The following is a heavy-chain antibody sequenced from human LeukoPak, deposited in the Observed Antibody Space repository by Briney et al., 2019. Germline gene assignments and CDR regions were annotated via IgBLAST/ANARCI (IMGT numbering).Heavy chain of an antibody. J-gene: IGHJ6*03. CDR2: VNHSGST. CDR3: ARVNYDMQTTPLYYYYYYMDV. D-gene: IGHD3-9*01. Sequence: SETLSLTCSVYGGSFSAFYWNWIRQPPGKGLEWVGEVNHSGSTYYNPSLKSRVTISVDTSKNQFSLKLSSVTAADTAVYYCARVNYDMQTTPLYYYYYYMDVWGKGTTVTVSS. V-gene: IGHV4-34*01. CDR1: GGSFSAFY.